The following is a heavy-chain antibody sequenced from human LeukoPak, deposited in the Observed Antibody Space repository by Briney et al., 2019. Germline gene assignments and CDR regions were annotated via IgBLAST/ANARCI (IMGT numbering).Heavy chain of an antibody. CDR2: VDLDGGGK. Sequence: GGSLRLSCVASGFAFSSYWMAWVRQAPGRGLAWVASVDLDGGGKYSVDSVKGRFTISRDNAKNSLYLQMDSLRAEDTAVYYCARAAYTSSSDSWGQGTLVTVSS. CDR1: GFAFSSYW. V-gene: IGHV3-7*05. CDR3: ARAAYTSSSDS. D-gene: IGHD6-6*01. J-gene: IGHJ4*02.